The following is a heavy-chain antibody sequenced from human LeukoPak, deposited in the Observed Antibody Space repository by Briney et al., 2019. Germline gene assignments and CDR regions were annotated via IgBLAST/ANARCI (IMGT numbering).Heavy chain of an antibody. Sequence: GGSLRLSCAASGFTFSSYAMSRVRQAPGKGLEWVSAISGSGGSTYYADSVKGRFTISRDNSKNTLYLQMNSLRAEDTAVYYCAKDVYYDILTGYSDLDYWGQGTLVTVSS. CDR2: ISGSGGST. V-gene: IGHV3-23*01. CDR3: AKDVYYDILTGYSDLDY. J-gene: IGHJ4*02. CDR1: GFTFSSYA. D-gene: IGHD3-9*01.